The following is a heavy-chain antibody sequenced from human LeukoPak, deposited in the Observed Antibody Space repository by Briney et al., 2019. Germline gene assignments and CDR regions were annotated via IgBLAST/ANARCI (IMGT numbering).Heavy chain of an antibody. V-gene: IGHV4-38-2*02. J-gene: IGHJ3*02. CDR1: GYSISSGYY. Sequence: SETLSLTCTVSGYSISSGYYWGWIRQPPGKGLEWIGTIYHSGTTYYNPSLKSRVTMSVDTSKNQFSLRLRSVTAADTAVYYCARDPHYYDSGGDFYNAFDIWGHGTLVTVSS. D-gene: IGHD3-22*01. CDR3: ARDPHYYDSGGDFYNAFDI. CDR2: IYHSGTT.